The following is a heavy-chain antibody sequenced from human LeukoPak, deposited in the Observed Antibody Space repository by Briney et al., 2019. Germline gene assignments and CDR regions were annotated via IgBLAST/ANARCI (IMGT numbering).Heavy chain of an antibody. Sequence: SETLFLTCTVSGGSISSSSYYWGWIRQPPGTGLEWIGSIYYSGSTYYNPSLKSRVTISVDTSKNQFSLKLSSVTAADTAVYYCASPAAWAYSSSWYRRNYYYYYMDVWGKGTTVTVSS. CDR1: GGSISSSSYY. CDR2: IYYSGST. CDR3: ASPAAWAYSSSWYRRNYYYYYMDV. D-gene: IGHD6-13*01. V-gene: IGHV4-39*07. J-gene: IGHJ6*03.